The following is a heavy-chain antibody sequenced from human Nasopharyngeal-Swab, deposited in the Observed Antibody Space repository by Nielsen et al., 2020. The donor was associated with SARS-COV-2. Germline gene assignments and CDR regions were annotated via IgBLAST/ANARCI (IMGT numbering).Heavy chain of an antibody. CDR1: GYTFTSYA. J-gene: IGHJ5*02. CDR2: IIPIFGTA. CDR3: ARDPPTYYYDSSGYYFTGSWFDP. D-gene: IGHD3-22*01. V-gene: IGHV1-69*13. Sequence: SVKVSCKASGYTFTSYAISWVRQAPGQGLEWMGGIIPIFGTANYAQKFQGRVTITADESTSTAYMELSSLRSEDTAVYYCARDPPTYYYDSSGYYFTGSWFDPWGQGTLVTVSS.